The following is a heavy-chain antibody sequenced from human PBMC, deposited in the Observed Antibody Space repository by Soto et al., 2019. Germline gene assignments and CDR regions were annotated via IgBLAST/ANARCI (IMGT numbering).Heavy chain of an antibody. CDR3: AREGGAATRFSYYYYYYMDV. J-gene: IGHJ6*03. CDR2: INHSGST. Sequence: QVQLQQWGAGLLKPSETLSLTCAVYGGSFSGYYWSWIRHPPGKGLEWIGEINHSGSTNYNPSLKSRVTISVDTSKNQFSLKLSSVTAADTAVYYCAREGGAATRFSYYYYYYMDVWGKGTTVTVSS. V-gene: IGHV4-34*01. CDR1: GGSFSGYY. D-gene: IGHD2-15*01.